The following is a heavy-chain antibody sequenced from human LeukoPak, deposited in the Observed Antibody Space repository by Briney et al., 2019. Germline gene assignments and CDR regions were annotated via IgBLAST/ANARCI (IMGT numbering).Heavy chain of an antibody. Sequence: SETLSLTCTVSRGSINNYYWSWIRQPPGKGLEWIGYIYYSGSTNYNPSLKSRVTISVDTSKNQFSLKLSSVTAADTAVYYCARVYYSSSYDYWYFDLWGRGTLVTVSS. J-gene: IGHJ2*01. CDR3: ARVYYSSSYDYWYFDL. CDR1: RGSINNYY. V-gene: IGHV4-59*01. CDR2: IYYSGST. D-gene: IGHD6-13*01.